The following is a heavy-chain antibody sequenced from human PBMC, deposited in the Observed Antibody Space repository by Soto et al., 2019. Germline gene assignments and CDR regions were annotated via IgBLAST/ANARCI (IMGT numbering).Heavy chain of an antibody. J-gene: IGHJ4*02. Sequence: SETLSLTCAVYGGSFSGYYWSWIRKPPGRGLEWIGEINHSGSTNYNPSLKGRVTISVDTSKNQFSLKLSSVTAADTAVYYCARVGGRGYSYGFSDYWGQGTLVTVSS. CDR3: ARVGGRGYSYGFSDY. CDR2: INHSGST. D-gene: IGHD5-18*01. V-gene: IGHV4-34*01. CDR1: GGSFSGYY.